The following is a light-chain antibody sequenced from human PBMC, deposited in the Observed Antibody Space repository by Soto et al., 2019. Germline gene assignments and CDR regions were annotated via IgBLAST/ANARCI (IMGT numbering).Light chain of an antibody. CDR1: QGISNS. CDR2: AAS. V-gene: IGKV1-27*01. J-gene: IGKJ1*01. CDR3: QEYNSAPRT. Sequence: DIQMTQSPSSLSASVGDRVTITCRASQGISNSLAWYQQKPGKGPKLLIYAASTLQSGVLTRFSGSGSGTDFTLTISSLQPEDVATYFCQEYNSAPRTFGQGTKVEIK.